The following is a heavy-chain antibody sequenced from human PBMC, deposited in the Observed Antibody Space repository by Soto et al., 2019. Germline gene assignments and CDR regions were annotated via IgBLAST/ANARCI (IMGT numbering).Heavy chain of an antibody. J-gene: IGHJ6*02. D-gene: IGHD1-20*01. V-gene: IGHV3-13*01. CDR3: ARDRPYNWNDGYYYGMDV. CDR2: IGTAGDT. CDR1: GFTFSSYD. Sequence: PGGSLRLSCAASGFTFSSYDMHWVRQATGKSLEWVSAIGTAGDTYYPGSVKGRFTISRENAKNSFYLQMNSLRAGDTAVFYCARDRPYNWNDGYYYGMDVWGQGTTVTVSS.